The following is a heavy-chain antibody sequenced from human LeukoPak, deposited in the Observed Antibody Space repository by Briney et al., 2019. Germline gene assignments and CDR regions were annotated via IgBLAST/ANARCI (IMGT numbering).Heavy chain of an antibody. Sequence: PGGSLRLSCAASGFTVSSNYMSWVRQAPGKGLEWVSVIYSGGSTYYADSVKGRFTISRDNSKNTLYLQMNSLRAEDTAVYYCATLGYRSSTSCYGLRDAFDIWGQGTMVTVSS. V-gene: IGHV3-53*01. D-gene: IGHD2-2*01. J-gene: IGHJ3*02. CDR2: IYSGGST. CDR1: GFTVSSNY. CDR3: ATLGYRSSTSCYGLRDAFDI.